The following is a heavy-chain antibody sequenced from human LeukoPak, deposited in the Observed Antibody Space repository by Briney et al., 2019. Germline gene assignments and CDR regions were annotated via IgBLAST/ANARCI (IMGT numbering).Heavy chain of an antibody. CDR3: ARYGAAGWFDP. CDR1: GGSFSGYY. D-gene: IGHD4/OR15-4a*01. J-gene: IGHJ5*02. Sequence: SETLSLTCAVSGGSFSGYYWSWIRQPPGKGLEWIGEINHSGSTNYNPSLKSRVTISVDTSKNQFSLKLSSVTAADTAVYYCARYGAAGWFDPWGQGTLVTVSS. V-gene: IGHV4-34*01. CDR2: INHSGST.